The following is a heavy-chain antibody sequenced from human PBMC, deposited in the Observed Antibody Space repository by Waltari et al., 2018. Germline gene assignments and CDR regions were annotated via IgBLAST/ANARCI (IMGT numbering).Heavy chain of an antibody. J-gene: IGHJ4*02. CDR1: GFTFSSYA. CDR2: ISYDGSNK. Sequence: QVQLVESGGGVVQPGRSLRLSCAASGFTFSSYAMHWVRQAPGKGLEWVAVISYDGSNKYYADSVKGRFTISRDNSKNTLYLQMNSLRAEDTAVYYCAREAFCKRGQDLDYWGQGTLVTVSS. CDR3: AREAFCKRGQDLDY. V-gene: IGHV3-30-3*01.